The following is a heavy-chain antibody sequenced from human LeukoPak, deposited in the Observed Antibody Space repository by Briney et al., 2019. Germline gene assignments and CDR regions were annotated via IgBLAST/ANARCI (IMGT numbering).Heavy chain of an antibody. Sequence: PGGSLRLSCAASGFTFSGSAMHWVRQASGKGLEWVGRIRSKTNNYATAYAASVKGRFTISRDDSKDTAYLQMNSLKTEDTAVYFCTRHEWYCSGGSCYSRPDSWGQGTLVTVSS. CDR3: TRHEWYCSGGSCYSRPDS. CDR2: IRSKTNNYAT. V-gene: IGHV3-73*01. CDR1: GFTFSGSA. J-gene: IGHJ4*02. D-gene: IGHD2-15*01.